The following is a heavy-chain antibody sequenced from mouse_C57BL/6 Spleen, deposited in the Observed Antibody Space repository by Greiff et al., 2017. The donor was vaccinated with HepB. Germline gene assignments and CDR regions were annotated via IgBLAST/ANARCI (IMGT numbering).Heavy chain of an antibody. Sequence: QVQLQQSGAELVRPGASVKLSCKASGYTFTDYYINWVKQRPGQGLEWIARIYPGSGNTYYNEKFKGKATLTAEKSSSTAYMQLGNLTSEDSAVYFCARSESKGYFDVWGTGTTVTVSS. CDR1: GYTFTDYY. CDR3: ARSESKGYFDV. J-gene: IGHJ1*03. D-gene: IGHD2-5*01. CDR2: IYPGSGNT. V-gene: IGHV1-76*01.